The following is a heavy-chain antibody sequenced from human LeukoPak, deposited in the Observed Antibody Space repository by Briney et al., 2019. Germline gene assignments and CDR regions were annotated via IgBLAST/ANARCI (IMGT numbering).Heavy chain of an antibody. CDR1: GFTFSSYA. J-gene: IGHJ3*02. V-gene: IGHV3-23*01. CDR2: ISGSGGST. D-gene: IGHD6-19*01. Sequence: PGGSLRLSCAASGFTFSSYAMSWVRQAPGKGLEWVSAISGSGGSTYYADSVKGRFTISRDNSKNTLYLQMNGLRAEDTAVYYCAKYSSGWYGSDAFDIWGQGTMVTVSS. CDR3: AKYSSGWYGSDAFDI.